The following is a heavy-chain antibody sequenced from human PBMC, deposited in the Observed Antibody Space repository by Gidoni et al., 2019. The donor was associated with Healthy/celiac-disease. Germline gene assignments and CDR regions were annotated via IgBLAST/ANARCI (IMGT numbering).Heavy chain of an antibody. CDR1: GGSISSYY. CDR2: IYYSGST. CDR3: ARVPSGSGSYSMDV. J-gene: IGHJ6*02. Sequence: QVQLQESGPGLVKPSETLSLTCTVPGGSISSYYWSWIRQPPGKGLEWIGYIYYSGSTNYNPSLKSRVTISVDTSKNQFSLKLSSVTAADTAVYYCARVPSGSGSYSMDVWGQGTTVTVSS. V-gene: IGHV4-59*01. D-gene: IGHD3-10*01.